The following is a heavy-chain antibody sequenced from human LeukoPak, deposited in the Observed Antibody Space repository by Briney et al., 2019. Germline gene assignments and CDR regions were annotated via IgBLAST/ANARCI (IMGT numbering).Heavy chain of an antibody. CDR3: AREPPHLYGDYGAGDFDY. CDR1: GGTFSSYA. Sequence: ASVKVSCKASGGTFSSYAISWVRQAPGQGLEWMGRIIPILGIANYAQKFQGRVTITADKSTSTAYMELSSLRSEDTAVYYCAREPPHLYGDYGAGDFDYWGQGTLVTVSS. J-gene: IGHJ4*02. D-gene: IGHD4-17*01. CDR2: IIPILGIA. V-gene: IGHV1-69*04.